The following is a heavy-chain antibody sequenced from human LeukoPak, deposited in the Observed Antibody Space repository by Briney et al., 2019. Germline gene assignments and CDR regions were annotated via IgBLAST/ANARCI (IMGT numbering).Heavy chain of an antibody. D-gene: IGHD6-19*01. CDR1: GYTFTSYY. J-gene: IGHJ3*02. V-gene: IGHV1-46*01. CDR2: INPSGGST. Sequence: ASVKVSCKASGYTFTSYYMHWVRQAPGQGLEWMGIINPSGGSTSYAQKFQGRVTMTRDTSTSTVYMELSSLRSEDTAVYYCARKSGGSGWYEGDAFDIWGQGTMVTVSS. CDR3: ARKSGGSGWYEGDAFDI.